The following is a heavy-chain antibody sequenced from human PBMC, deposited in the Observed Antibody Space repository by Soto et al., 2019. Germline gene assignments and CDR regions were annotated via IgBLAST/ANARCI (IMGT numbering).Heavy chain of an antibody. Sequence: QVQLVQSGAEVKKPGSSVKVSCKASGGTFSSYAISWVRQAPGQGLEWMGGIIPIFGTANYAQKFQGRVTITADESTSTAYMELSSLRSENTAVYYCARSRQNRGRNYDFWSRYYQDFDYWGQGTLVTVSS. D-gene: IGHD3-3*01. CDR2: IIPIFGTA. CDR3: ARSRQNRGRNYDFWSRYYQDFDY. CDR1: GGTFSSYA. V-gene: IGHV1-69*01. J-gene: IGHJ4*02.